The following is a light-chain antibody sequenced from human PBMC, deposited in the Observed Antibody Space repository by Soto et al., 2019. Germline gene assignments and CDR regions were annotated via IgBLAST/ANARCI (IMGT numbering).Light chain of an antibody. Sequence: DIQMTQSPSSLSASVGDRVTITCRASQRISNYLNWYQQKPGKAPKLLMFAASSLQSGVPSRFSGSGSGTDFTLTISDLQADDFATYYCQQSFTTPLTFGGGTKVDIK. CDR3: QQSFTTPLT. J-gene: IGKJ4*01. CDR2: AAS. V-gene: IGKV1-39*01. CDR1: QRISNY.